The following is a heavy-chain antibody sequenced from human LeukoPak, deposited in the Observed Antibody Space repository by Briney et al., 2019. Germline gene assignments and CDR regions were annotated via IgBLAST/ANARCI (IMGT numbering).Heavy chain of an antibody. CDR1: GGFISRYY. CDR3: ASMNFDYAFDI. Sequence: SETLSLTCSASGGFISRYYWNWIRQTPGKGLEWIGYINNSGVTKYNPSFKSRVTTSLDTSKNHVSLKVTSMTAADTAVYFCASMNFDYAFDIWGQGTMVTVSS. D-gene: IGHD3/OR15-3a*01. CDR2: INNSGVT. J-gene: IGHJ3*02. V-gene: IGHV4-4*09.